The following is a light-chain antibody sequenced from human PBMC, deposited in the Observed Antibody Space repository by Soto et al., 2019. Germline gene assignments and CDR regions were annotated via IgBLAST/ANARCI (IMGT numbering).Light chain of an antibody. J-gene: IGKJ3*01. Sequence: EIVWTQSPATLSLSPGERATLSCRASQSVSSYLAWYQQKPGQAPRLLIYDASNRATGSPARFSGSGSGTDFTLTISSLEPEDFAVYYCQQRSNWPRVTFGPGTKVDIK. V-gene: IGKV3-11*01. CDR2: DAS. CDR1: QSVSSY. CDR3: QQRSNWPRVT.